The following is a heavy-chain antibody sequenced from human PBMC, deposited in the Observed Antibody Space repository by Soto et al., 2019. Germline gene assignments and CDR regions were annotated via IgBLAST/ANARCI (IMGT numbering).Heavy chain of an antibody. CDR1: GFTFTSYD. CDR3: VSDRGYGHASVPYS. CDR2: ISYDGGLQ. D-gene: IGHD5-18*01. J-gene: IGHJ4*02. Sequence: QAPLVESGGGVVQPGRSLRLSCAASGFTFTSYDMHWVRQAPGTRLEWVAVISYDGGLQHYADSVKGRFTISRDNSKNMVLLQMNSLRAEDTAVYYCVSDRGYGHASVPYSWGQGTLVSVSS. V-gene: IGHV3-30*03.